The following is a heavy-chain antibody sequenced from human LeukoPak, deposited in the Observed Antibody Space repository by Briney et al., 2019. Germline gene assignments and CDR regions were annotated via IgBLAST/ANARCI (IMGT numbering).Heavy chain of an antibody. J-gene: IGHJ6*04. CDR1: GYTFTGYY. CDR2: IIPLFDTA. Sequence: GASVKVSCKASGYTFTGYYMHWVRQAPGQGLQWMGGIIPLFDTANYAQKFQGRVTFTADESTSTAYMEMSGLKSEDTAIYYCATSPRAGYYYYHIDVWGKGTAITISS. CDR3: ATSPRAGYYYYHIDV. D-gene: IGHD6-19*01. V-gene: IGHV1-69*13.